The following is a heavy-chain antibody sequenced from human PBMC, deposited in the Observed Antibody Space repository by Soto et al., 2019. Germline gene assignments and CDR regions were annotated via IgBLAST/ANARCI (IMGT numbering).Heavy chain of an antibody. J-gene: IGHJ4*02. Sequence: GGSLRLSCAASGFTFSSYGMHWVRQAPGKGLEWVAVIWYDGSNKYYADSVKGRFTISRDNSKNTLYLQMNSLRAEDTAVYYCARDPDILTGYYSSGGGRLDYWGQGTLVTVSS. CDR3: ARDPDILTGYYSSGGGRLDY. CDR2: IWYDGSNK. CDR1: GFTFSSYG. D-gene: IGHD3-9*01. V-gene: IGHV3-33*01.